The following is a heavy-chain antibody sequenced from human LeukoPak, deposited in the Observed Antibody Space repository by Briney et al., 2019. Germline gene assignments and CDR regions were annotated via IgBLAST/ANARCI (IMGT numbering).Heavy chain of an antibody. D-gene: IGHD2-15*01. CDR2: INHSGST. CDR3: ARDLPAFDP. J-gene: IGHJ5*02. Sequence: PSETLSLTCAVYGGSFSGYYWSWIRQPPGKGLEWIGEINHSGSTNYNPSLKSRVTISVDTSKNQFSLKLSSVTATDTAVYYCARDLPAFDPWGQGTLVTVSS. CDR1: GGSFSGYY. V-gene: IGHV4-34*01.